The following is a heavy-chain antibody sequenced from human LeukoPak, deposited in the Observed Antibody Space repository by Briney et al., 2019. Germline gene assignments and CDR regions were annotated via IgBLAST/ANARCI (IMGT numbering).Heavy chain of an antibody. D-gene: IGHD5-18*01. CDR2: ISAYNGNT. V-gene: IGHV1-18*01. J-gene: IGHJ4*02. CDR1: GYTFTSYG. CDR3: ARLRWIQPRGEGFYFDH. Sequence: ASVKVSCKASGYTFTSYGISWVRQAPGQGLEWMGWISAYNGNTNYAQKLQGRVTMTTDTSTSTAYMELRSLRSDDTAVYYCARLRWIQPRGEGFYFDHWGQGTLVTVSS.